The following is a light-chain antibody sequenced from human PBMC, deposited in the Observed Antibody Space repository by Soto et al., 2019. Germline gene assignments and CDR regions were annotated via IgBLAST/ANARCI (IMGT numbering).Light chain of an antibody. Sequence: EIVLTQSPGTLSLSPGERATLSCRASQSVSSNYLAWYQQGPGQAPRLLIYDASSRATGVPDRFSGSGSGTEFTLTISSLQSEDYAVYYCQQYNNLPRTFGGGTKVDIK. CDR1: QSVSSNY. V-gene: IGKV3-20*01. J-gene: IGKJ4*01. CDR3: QQYNNLPRT. CDR2: DAS.